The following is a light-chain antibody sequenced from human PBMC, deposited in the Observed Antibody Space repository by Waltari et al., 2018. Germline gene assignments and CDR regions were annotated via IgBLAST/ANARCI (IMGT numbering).Light chain of an antibody. V-gene: IGKV3-15*01. CDR3: QQYNNWPYT. CDR2: GAS. Sequence: EIVMTQSPATLSVSPGERATLSCRASQSVSSNLAWYQQKPSRAPRLLIYGASTRASGIPARFSGSGSGTEFTLTISSLQSEDFAVYYCQQYNNWPYTFGQGTKLEIK. J-gene: IGKJ2*01. CDR1: QSVSSN.